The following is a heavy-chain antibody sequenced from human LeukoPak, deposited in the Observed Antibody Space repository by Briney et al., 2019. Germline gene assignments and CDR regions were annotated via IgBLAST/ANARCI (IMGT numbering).Heavy chain of an antibody. Sequence: SETLSLTCTVSGGSISNYYWSWIRQPPGKGLEWIGYIYYSGSTNYNPSLKSRVTISVDTSKNQFSLNLSSVTAADTAMYYCARSDYHNSGSHTVFDAFDIWGQGTRVTVSS. CDR2: IYYSGST. D-gene: IGHD3-10*01. V-gene: IGHV4-59*01. CDR1: GGSISNYY. J-gene: IGHJ3*02. CDR3: ARSDYHNSGSHTVFDAFDI.